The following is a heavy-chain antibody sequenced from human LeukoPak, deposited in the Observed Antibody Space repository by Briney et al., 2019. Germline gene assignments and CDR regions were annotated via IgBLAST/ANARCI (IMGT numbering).Heavy chain of an antibody. CDR1: GFTFSGSA. D-gene: IGHD6-19*01. J-gene: IGHJ4*02. Sequence: GGSLKLSCAASGFTFSGSAMHWVRQASGKGLEWVGRIRSKANSYATAYAASVKGRFTISRDDSKNTAYLQMNSLKTEDTAVYYCTRHSWAAVDLFDYWGQGTLVTVSS. CDR3: TRHSWAAVDLFDY. CDR2: IRSKANSYAT. V-gene: IGHV3-73*01.